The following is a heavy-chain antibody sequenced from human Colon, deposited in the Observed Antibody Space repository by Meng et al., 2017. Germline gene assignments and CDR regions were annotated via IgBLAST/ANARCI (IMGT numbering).Heavy chain of an antibody. CDR2: IYFSGNT. Sequence: ETGHGLVKPSCTLSLTCTVSGGSTSSSSFYWGWIRQPPGKGLEWIGSIYFSGNTYYSPSLKSRVTISGDTSKNQFSLKLNSVTAADTAVYYCARDQGLAAAAFDIWGQGTMVTVSS. V-gene: IGHV4-39*07. J-gene: IGHJ3*02. CDR1: GGSTSSSSFY. CDR3: ARDQGLAAAAFDI. D-gene: IGHD6-13*01.